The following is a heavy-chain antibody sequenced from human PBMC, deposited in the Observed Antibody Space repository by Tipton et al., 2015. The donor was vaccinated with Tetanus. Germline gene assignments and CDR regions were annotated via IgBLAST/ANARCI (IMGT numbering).Heavy chain of an antibody. D-gene: IGHD3-9*01. V-gene: IGHV4-59*01. Sequence: TLSLTCTISGDSMSPYYWGWLRQPPGKGLEWIGYIYYKGSTNYNPSLRSRVTISIDTSSNQFSLKLTSVTPADTAIYYCARATEHDIMTGYDNWGPGTQVTVSS. CDR1: GDSMSPYY. CDR2: IYYKGST. CDR3: ARATEHDIMTGYDN. J-gene: IGHJ4*02.